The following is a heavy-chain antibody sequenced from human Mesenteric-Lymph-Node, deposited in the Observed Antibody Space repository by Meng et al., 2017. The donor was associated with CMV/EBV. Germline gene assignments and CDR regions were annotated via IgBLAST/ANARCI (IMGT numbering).Heavy chain of an antibody. V-gene: IGHV4-34*01. CDR1: RGSFIGDY. D-gene: IGHD4-23*01. CDR2: INHSVST. Sequence: QLRVPQLGAVLWRCWDTFLLTSAGHRGSFIGDYWSWTRQPPGKGLEWIREINHSVSTNYNSSLKSRVTISVDTSKTQFSLKLSSVTAADTAVYYCARHQRWLKSEGGFNYWGQGTLVTVSS. J-gene: IGHJ4*02. CDR3: ARHQRWLKSEGGFNY.